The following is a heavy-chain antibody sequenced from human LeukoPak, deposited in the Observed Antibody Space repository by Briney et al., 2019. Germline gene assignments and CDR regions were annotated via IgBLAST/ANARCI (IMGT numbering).Heavy chain of an antibody. CDR3: ARDRIIVVPDYYFDY. CDR1: GFTFSSYG. D-gene: IGHD3-22*01. J-gene: IGHJ4*02. CDR2: IWYDESNK. Sequence: PGGSLRLSCAASGFTFSSYGMHWVRQAPGKGLEWVAVIWYDESNKFYADSVKGRFTISRDNSKNTLYLQMNSLRAEDTAVYYCARDRIIVVPDYYFDYWGQGTLVTVSS. V-gene: IGHV3-33*01.